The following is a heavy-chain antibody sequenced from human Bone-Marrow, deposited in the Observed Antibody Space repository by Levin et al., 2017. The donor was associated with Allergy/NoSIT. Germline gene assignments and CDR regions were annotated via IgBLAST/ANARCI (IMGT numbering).Heavy chain of an antibody. D-gene: IGHD6-19*01. Sequence: ASVKVSCKASGYTFTGYYMHWVRQAPGQGLEWMGWINPNSGGTNYAQKFQGWVTMTRDTSISTAYMELSRLRSDDTAVYYCARAPPFIAVAGTFNFDYWGQGTLVTVSS. CDR2: INPNSGGT. CDR3: ARAPPFIAVAGTFNFDY. V-gene: IGHV1-2*04. J-gene: IGHJ4*02. CDR1: GYTFTGYY.